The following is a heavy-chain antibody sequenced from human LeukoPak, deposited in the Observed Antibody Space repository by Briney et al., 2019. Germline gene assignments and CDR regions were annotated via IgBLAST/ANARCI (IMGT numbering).Heavy chain of an antibody. D-gene: IGHD2-15*01. J-gene: IGHJ3*02. Sequence: SETLSLTCTVSGGSISSYYWSWIRQPPGKGLEWIGYIYYSGSTNYNPSLKSRVTISVDTSKNQFSLKLSSVTAADTAVYYCARRSVAADYDAFDIWGQGTMVTVSS. CDR3: ARRSVAADYDAFDI. V-gene: IGHV4-59*08. CDR1: GGSISSYY. CDR2: IYYSGST.